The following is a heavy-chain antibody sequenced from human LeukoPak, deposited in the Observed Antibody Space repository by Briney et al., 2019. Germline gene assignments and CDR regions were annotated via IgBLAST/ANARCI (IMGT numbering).Heavy chain of an antibody. CDR2: ISSSSSYI. J-gene: IGHJ6*04. CDR1: GFTFSSYS. D-gene: IGHD3-3*01. Sequence: GGSLRLSCAASGFTFSSYSMNWVRQAPGKGPEWVSSISSSSSYIYYADSVKGRFTISRDNAKNSLYLQMNSLRAEDTAVYYCARAQSYYDFWSTQGKVDVWGKGTTVTVSS. CDR3: ARAQSYYDFWSTQGKVDV. V-gene: IGHV3-21*01.